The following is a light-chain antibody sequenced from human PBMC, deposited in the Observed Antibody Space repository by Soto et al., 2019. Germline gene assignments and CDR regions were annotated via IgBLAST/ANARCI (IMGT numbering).Light chain of an antibody. J-gene: IGLJ3*02. V-gene: IGLV1-51*01. Sequence: QSVLTQPPSVSAAPGQRVTISCSGAYSNIGTNSVSWYQQLPGAAPKLLIYDNDRRLSEIPDRFSASKSGTSASLAITGLQAEDEADYYCQAYDYSLTASVFGGGTKLTVL. CDR1: YSNIGTNS. CDR2: DND. CDR3: QAYDYSLTASV.